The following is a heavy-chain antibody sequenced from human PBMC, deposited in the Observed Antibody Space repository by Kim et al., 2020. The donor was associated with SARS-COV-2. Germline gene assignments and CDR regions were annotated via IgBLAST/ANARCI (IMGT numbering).Heavy chain of an antibody. J-gene: IGHJ4*02. CDR3: ARSMTSVTTDGDY. V-gene: IGHV1-3*01. Sequence: YSQNFLGRVTITRDTSASTVYMDLSSLRSEDTAVYYCARSMTSVTTDGDYWGQGTLVTVSS. D-gene: IGHD4-17*01.